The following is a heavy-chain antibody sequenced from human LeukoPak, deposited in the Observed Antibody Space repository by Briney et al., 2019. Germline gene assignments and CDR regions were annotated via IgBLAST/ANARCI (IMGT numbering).Heavy chain of an antibody. V-gene: IGHV1-2*02. CDR2: INPNSGGT. CDR1: GYTFSGYY. Sequence: GASGKVSCKASGYTFSGYYMHWVRQAPGQGLEWMGWINPNSGGTNYAQKFQGRVTMTRDTSISTAYMELNRLRSDDTAVYYCARDHGGTTLPGPYWGQGTLVTVSS. J-gene: IGHJ4*02. D-gene: IGHD1-26*01. CDR3: ARDHGGTTLPGPY.